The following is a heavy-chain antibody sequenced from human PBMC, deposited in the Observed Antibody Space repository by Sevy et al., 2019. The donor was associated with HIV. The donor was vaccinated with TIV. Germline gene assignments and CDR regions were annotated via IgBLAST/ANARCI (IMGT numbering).Heavy chain of an antibody. CDR2: INPKSGAT. CDR3: ARESYDFWTGPVDYDYGMDV. J-gene: IGHJ6*02. CDR1: GYTFSDSGYY. D-gene: IGHD3-3*01. Sequence: ASVKVSCKASGYTFSDSGYYVHWVRQAPGQGLEWMGWINPKSGATNYAQKFQGRVTMTRDTSVSTANMELSRLTSDDTAVYYCARESYDFWTGPVDYDYGMDVWGQWTTVTGSS. V-gene: IGHV1-2*02.